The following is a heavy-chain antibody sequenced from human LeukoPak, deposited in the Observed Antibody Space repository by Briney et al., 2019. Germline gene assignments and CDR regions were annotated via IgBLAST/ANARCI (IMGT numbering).Heavy chain of an antibody. V-gene: IGHV2-5*01. CDR3: VHDHDYRIDV. D-gene: IGHD5-12*01. Sequence: SGPTLVNPTQTLTLTCTFSGFSLTTRGVAVGWLRQPPGKALEWLALIYWNDEKRYSPSLKNRLTITKDTSKNQVVLEMTDMDPADTATYVCVHDHDYRIDVWGPGTTVTVSS. CDR2: IYWNDEK. J-gene: IGHJ6*02. CDR1: GFSLTTRGVA.